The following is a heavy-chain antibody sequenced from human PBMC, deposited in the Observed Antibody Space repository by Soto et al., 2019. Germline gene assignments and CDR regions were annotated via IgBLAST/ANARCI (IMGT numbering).Heavy chain of an antibody. CDR3: ARDYPKLGTFGY. D-gene: IGHD7-27*01. CDR2: ISAYNGNT. Sequence: QVQLVQSGAEVKKPGASVKVSCKASGYTFTSYGISWVRQAPGQGLEWMGWISAYNGNTNYAQKLQGRVTMTTDTATSTAYIELRSLRSDDTAVYCCARDYPKLGTFGYWGQGTLVTVSS. CDR1: GYTFTSYG. V-gene: IGHV1-18*01. J-gene: IGHJ4*02.